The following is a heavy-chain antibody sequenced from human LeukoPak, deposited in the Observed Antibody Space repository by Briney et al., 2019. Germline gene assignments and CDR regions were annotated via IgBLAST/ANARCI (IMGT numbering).Heavy chain of an antibody. D-gene: IGHD2-21*02. CDR1: GGSISSSNW. CDR2: IYHSGST. J-gene: IGHJ3*02. Sequence: SETLSLTCAVSGGSISSSNWWSWVRQPPGKGLEWIGEIYHSGSTNYNPSLKSRVTISVDTSKNQFSLKLSSVTAADTAVYYCATQTPVVTVAAFDIWGQGTMVTVSS. V-gene: IGHV4-4*02. CDR3: ATQTPVVTVAAFDI.